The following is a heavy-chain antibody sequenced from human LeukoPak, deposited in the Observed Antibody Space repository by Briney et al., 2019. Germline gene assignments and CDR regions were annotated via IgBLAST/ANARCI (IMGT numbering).Heavy chain of an antibody. Sequence: GGSLRLSCAASGFTFSAYWMSWVRQAPGKGLEWVANIHRDGSAKYYVDSVKGRFTISRDNAQNSLYLQMNSLRAEDTAVYFCERTQRISTDDGFDFWGQGTMVTVSS. V-gene: IGHV3-7*01. J-gene: IGHJ3*01. CDR2: IHRDGSAK. D-gene: IGHD2/OR15-2a*01. CDR1: GFTFSAYW. CDR3: ERTQRISTDDGFDF.